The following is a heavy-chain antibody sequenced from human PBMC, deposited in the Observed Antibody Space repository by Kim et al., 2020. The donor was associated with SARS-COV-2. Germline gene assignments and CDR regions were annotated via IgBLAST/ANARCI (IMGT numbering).Heavy chain of an antibody. Sequence: ASVKVSCKASGYTFTGYYMHWVRQAPGQGLEWMGWINPNSGGTNYAQKFQGRVTMTRDTSISTAYMELSRLRSDDTAVYYCARSYYDSSGYYDLDYWGQGTLVTVSS. J-gene: IGHJ4*02. CDR2: INPNSGGT. CDR1: GYTFTGYY. CDR3: ARSYYDSSGYYDLDY. D-gene: IGHD3-22*01. V-gene: IGHV1-2*02.